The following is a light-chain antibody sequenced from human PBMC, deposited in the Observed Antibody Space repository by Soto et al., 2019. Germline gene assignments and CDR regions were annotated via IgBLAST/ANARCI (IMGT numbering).Light chain of an antibody. Sequence: QAVVTQPPSVSGAPGQRVTISCTGSRSNIGAGYDVHWYQQLPGTAPKLLIYANTNRPSGVPGRFSGSKSGTSASLAITGLQAEDEADYYCQSYDSSSTLFGGGTKLTVL. CDR2: ANT. CDR3: QSYDSSSTL. CDR1: RSNIGAGYD. V-gene: IGLV1-40*01. J-gene: IGLJ2*01.